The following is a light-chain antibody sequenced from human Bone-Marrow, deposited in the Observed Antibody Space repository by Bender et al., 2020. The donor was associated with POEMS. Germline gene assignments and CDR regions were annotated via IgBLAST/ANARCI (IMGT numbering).Light chain of an antibody. CDR3: AAWDDSLNVYV. CDR2: RDT. Sequence: QPVLRQPPSVSGAPGQRVTISCSGPTSILGPYPVSWYQQLPGQAPKLLIFRDTQLTSGVPDRFSGSKSVTSASLVISGLQSEDEADYFCAAWDDSLNVYVFGTGAKVTVL. J-gene: IGLJ1*01. V-gene: IGLV1-44*01. CDR1: TSILGPYP.